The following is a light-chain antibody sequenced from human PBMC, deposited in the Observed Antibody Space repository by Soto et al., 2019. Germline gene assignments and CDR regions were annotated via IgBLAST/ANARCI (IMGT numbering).Light chain of an antibody. Sequence: QSALTQPRSVSGSPGQSVTISCTGTSSDVGAYNYVSWYQQYTGKAPKVIIYDVTERPSGVPDRFSGSKSGDTASLTISGLQAEAEADYYCCSYAGSYTFVFGGGTKLTVL. J-gene: IGLJ2*01. V-gene: IGLV2-11*01. CDR3: CSYAGSYTFV. CDR1: SSDVGAYNY. CDR2: DVT.